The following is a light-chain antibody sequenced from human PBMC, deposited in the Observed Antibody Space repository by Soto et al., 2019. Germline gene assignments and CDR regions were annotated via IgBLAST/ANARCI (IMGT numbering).Light chain of an antibody. Sequence: AIRMTQSPPSMSASTGDGVNITCRASQDIHIYLAWYQQKPGGAPKVLISGASTLQSGVPSRFSGSGSGTEFALTIRSLQAEDFATYYCQQYYSYPYTFGQGTKLESK. V-gene: IGKV1-8*01. CDR2: GAS. J-gene: IGKJ2*01. CDR3: QQYYSYPYT. CDR1: QDIHIY.